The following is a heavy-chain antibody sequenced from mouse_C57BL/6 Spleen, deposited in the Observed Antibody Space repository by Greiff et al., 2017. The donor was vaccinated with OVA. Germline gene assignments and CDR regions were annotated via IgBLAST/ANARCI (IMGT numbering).Heavy chain of an antibody. CDR1: GFTFSDYG. D-gene: IGHD1-1*01. CDR3: ARTYYGSSPFAY. J-gene: IGHJ3*01. Sequence: EVKLMESGGGLVKPGGSLKLSCAASGFTFSDYGMHWVRQAPEQGLEWVAYISSGSSTIYYADTVKGRFTISRDNAKHTLFLQMTSLRSEDTAMYYCARTYYGSSPFAYWGQGTLVTVSA. CDR2: ISSGSSTI. V-gene: IGHV5-17*01.